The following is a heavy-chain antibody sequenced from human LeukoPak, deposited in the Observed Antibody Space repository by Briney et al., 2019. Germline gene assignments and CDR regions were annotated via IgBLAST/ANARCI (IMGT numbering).Heavy chain of an antibody. V-gene: IGHV3-33*01. CDR1: GFSFRSYG. Sequence: GGSLRLSCAASGFSFRSYGMHWVRQAPGEGLGWVAVIWYDGSNKYYAESVKGRFTISRDSSKNTLYLQMNSLRAEDTAVYYCARDRLGYDILTGYSDYYAMDVWGQGTTVTVSS. J-gene: IGHJ6*02. CDR2: IWYDGSNK. D-gene: IGHD3-9*01. CDR3: ARDRLGYDILTGYSDYYAMDV.